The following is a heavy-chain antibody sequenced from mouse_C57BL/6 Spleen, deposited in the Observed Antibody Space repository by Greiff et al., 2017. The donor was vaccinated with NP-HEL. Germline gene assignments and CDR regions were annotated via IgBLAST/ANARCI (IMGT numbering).Heavy chain of an antibody. CDR1: GFTFSDYY. J-gene: IGHJ2*01. CDR2: INYDGSST. Sequence: DAHLVESEGGLVQPGSSMKLSCTASGFTFSDYYMAWVRQVPEKGLEWVANINYDGSSTYYLDSLKSRFIISRDNAKNILYLQMSSLKSEDTATYYCARGGYYYGSSPYFDYWGQGTTLTVSS. V-gene: IGHV5-16*01. CDR3: ARGGYYYGSSPYFDY. D-gene: IGHD1-1*01.